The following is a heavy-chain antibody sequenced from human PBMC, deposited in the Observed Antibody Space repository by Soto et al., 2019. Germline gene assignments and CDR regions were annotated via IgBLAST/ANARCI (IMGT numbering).Heavy chain of an antibody. CDR3: ARRSWFEEFLYYFDY. J-gene: IGHJ4*02. D-gene: IGHD3-10*01. V-gene: IGHV5-51*01. CDR1: GYSFTSYW. CDR2: IYPGDSDT. Sequence: GESLEISFNGSGYSFTSYWIGWVRQIPGKGLEWMGIIYPGDSDTRYSPSLKGQVTISADKSISTAYLQWSSLKASDTAMYYCARRSWFEEFLYYFDYWGQGTLVTVSS.